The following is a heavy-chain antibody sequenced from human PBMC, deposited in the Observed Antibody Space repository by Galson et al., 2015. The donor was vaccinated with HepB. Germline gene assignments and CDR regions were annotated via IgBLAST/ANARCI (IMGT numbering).Heavy chain of an antibody. J-gene: IGHJ4*02. CDR2: ISYDGSNK. V-gene: IGHV3-30*04. Sequence: SLRLSCAASGFTFSSYAMHWVRQAPGKGLEWVAVISYDGSNKYYADSVKGRFTISRDNSKNTLYLQMNSLRAEDTAVYYCARDEAPLSAMIVVVITLDYWGQGTLVTVSS. CDR1: GFTFSSYA. D-gene: IGHD3-22*01. CDR3: ARDEAPLSAMIVVVITLDY.